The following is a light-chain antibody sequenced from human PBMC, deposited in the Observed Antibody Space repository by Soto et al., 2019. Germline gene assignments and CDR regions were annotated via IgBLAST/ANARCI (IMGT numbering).Light chain of an antibody. V-gene: IGKV1-5*03. CDR3: QQYNTYA. Sequence: DIQMTQSPSTLSASVGDRVSITCRASQSLNSWLAGYQQKPGKAPKLLIYKTSTLESGVPSRFSGSGSGTEFTLTISNLQPDDFATYYWQQYNTYAFGQGTKLEIK. CDR1: QSLNSW. J-gene: IGKJ2*01. CDR2: KTS.